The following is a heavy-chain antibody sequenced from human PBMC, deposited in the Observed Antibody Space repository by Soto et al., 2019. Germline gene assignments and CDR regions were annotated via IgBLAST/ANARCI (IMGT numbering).Heavy chain of an antibody. J-gene: IGHJ6*03. CDR2: INHSGST. V-gene: IGHV4-34*01. CDR1: GGSFSGYY. D-gene: IGHD2-2*01. CDR3: AREEGYCSSTSCYGADYYYYMDV. Sequence: QVQLQQWGAGLLKPSETLSLTCAVYGGSFSGYYWSWIRQPPGKGLEWIGEINHSGSTNYNPSLKGRVTISVDTSKNQFSLKLSSVTAADTAVYYCAREEGYCSSTSCYGADYYYYMDVWGKGTTVTVSS.